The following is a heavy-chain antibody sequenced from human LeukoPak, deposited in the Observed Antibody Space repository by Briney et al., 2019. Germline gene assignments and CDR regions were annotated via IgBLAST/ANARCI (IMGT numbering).Heavy chain of an antibody. CDR2: IIPILGIA. CDR3: AREGRYYYMDV. CDR1: GGTFSSYA. Sequence: GSSVKASCKASGGTFSSYAISWVRQAPGQGLEWMGRIIPILGIANYAQKFQGRVTITADKSTSTAYMELSRLRSDDTAVYYCAREGRYYYMDVWGKGTTVTVSS. V-gene: IGHV1-69*04. J-gene: IGHJ6*03.